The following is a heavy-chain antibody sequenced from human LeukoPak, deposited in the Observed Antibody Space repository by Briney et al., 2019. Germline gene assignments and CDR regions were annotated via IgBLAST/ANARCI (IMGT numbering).Heavy chain of an antibody. CDR2: IYHSGST. V-gene: IGHV4-38-2*02. Sequence: PSETLSLTCTVSGYSISSGYYWGWIGQPPGKGVEWIGSIYHSGSTYYNPSLKSRVTISVDTSKKQFSLKLSSVTAEDTAVYYCARDLDREQQLVYYFDYWGQGTLVTVSS. J-gene: IGHJ4*02. D-gene: IGHD6-13*01. CDR1: GYSISSGYY. CDR3: ARDLDREQQLVYYFDY.